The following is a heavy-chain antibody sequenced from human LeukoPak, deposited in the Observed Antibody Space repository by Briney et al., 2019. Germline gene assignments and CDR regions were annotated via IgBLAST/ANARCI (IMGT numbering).Heavy chain of an antibody. Sequence: ASVKVSCKASGYTFTSYDINWVRQATGQGLEWMGWMNPSSANTGYAQKFQGRVTMTRNTSISTAYMELSSLRSEDTAVYYCARGRGYCTNGVCHRRFDYWGQGTLVIVSS. CDR3: ARGRGYCTNGVCHRRFDY. D-gene: IGHD2-8*01. CDR2: MNPSSANT. V-gene: IGHV1-8*01. J-gene: IGHJ4*02. CDR1: GYTFTSYD.